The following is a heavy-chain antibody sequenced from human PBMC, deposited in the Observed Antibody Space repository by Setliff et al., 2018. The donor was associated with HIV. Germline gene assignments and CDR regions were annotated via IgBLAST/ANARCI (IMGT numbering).Heavy chain of an antibody. CDR2: IIPVFGTA. Sequence: SGPTLGTPQASVKVSCKASGGTFSDSAINWVRQAPGQGLEWMGRIIPVFGTANYAPKFPDRVTITADKSTSTAYLELSSLRSDDTAVYYCAKEVATTYYYRYMDVWGTG. J-gene: IGHJ6*03. CDR1: GGTFSDSA. D-gene: IGHD5-12*01. V-gene: IGHV1-69*06. CDR3: AKEVATTYYYRYMDV.